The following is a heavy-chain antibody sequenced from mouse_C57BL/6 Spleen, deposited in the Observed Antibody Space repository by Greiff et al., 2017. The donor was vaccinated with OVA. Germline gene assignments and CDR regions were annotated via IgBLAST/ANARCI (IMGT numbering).Heavy chain of an antibody. CDR3: ARDPPNYYYGSSFLYFDY. D-gene: IGHD1-1*01. Sequence: EVHLVESGPGLVKPSQSLSLTCSVTGYSITSGYYWNWIRQFPGNKLEWMGYISYDGSNNYNPSLKNRISITRDTSKNQFFLKLNSVTTEDTATYYCARDPPNYYYGSSFLYFDYWGQGTTLTVSS. CDR2: ISYDGSN. J-gene: IGHJ2*01. V-gene: IGHV3-6*01. CDR1: GYSITSGYY.